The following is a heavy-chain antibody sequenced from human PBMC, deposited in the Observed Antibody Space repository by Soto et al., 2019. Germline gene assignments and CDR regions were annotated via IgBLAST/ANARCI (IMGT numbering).Heavy chain of an antibody. CDR1: GGSISSGGYY. J-gene: IGHJ5*01. CDR2: IYYSGST. Sequence: SETLSLTCTVSGGSISSGGYYWSWIRQHPGKGLEWIGYIYYSGSTYYNPSLKSRVTISVDTSKNQFSLKLSSVTAADTAVYYCASGRERLFDFWAQGTLVTVSS. V-gene: IGHV4-31*03. CDR3: ASGRERLFDF.